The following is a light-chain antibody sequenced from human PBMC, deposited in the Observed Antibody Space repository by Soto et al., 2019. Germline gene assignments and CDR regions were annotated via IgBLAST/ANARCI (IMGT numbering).Light chain of an antibody. CDR3: QQRSNWPLT. CDR2: DAS. CDR1: QSVSSY. Sequence: EIVLTQSPATLSLSPGERATLSCRASQSVSSYLAWYQQKPGQAPRLLIYDASNRATGIPARFSGSGSGTDFTLTISSLEPEDFVVYYCQQRSNWPLTFGGGTNV. J-gene: IGKJ4*01. V-gene: IGKV3-11*01.